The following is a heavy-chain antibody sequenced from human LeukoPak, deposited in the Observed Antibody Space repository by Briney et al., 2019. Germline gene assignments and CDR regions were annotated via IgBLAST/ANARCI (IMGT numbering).Heavy chain of an antibody. D-gene: IGHD6-13*01. CDR3: ARGVYIAAAQYAY. CDR1: GGSISSYY. V-gene: IGHV4-59*01. Sequence: SETLSLTCTVSGGSISSYYWSWIRQPPGKGLEWIGYIYYSGTTNYNPSLKSRVTISVDTSKNQFSLKLSSVTAADTAIYYCARGVYIAAAQYAYWGQGTLVTVSS. CDR2: IYYSGTT. J-gene: IGHJ4*02.